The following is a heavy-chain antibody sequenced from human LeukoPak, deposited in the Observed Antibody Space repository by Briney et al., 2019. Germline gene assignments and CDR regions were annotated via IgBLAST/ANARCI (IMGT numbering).Heavy chain of an antibody. Sequence: PGGSLRLSCAASGFTFSSYWMHWVRQAPGKGLVWVSRINSDGSSTSYADSVKGRFTISRDNAKNTLYLQMNSLRAEDTAVYYCARGYGLTYYYDSSGYFDASDIWGQGTMVTVSS. CDR1: GFTFSSYW. CDR2: INSDGSST. CDR3: ARGYGLTYYYDSSGYFDASDI. V-gene: IGHV3-74*01. D-gene: IGHD3-22*01. J-gene: IGHJ3*02.